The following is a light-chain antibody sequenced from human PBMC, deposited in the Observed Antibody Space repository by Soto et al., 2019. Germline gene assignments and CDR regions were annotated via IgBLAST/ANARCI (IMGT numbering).Light chain of an antibody. V-gene: IGKV3D-15*01. CDR1: QSVGSTF. J-gene: IGKJ5*01. CDR3: QQYDNWPPVT. CDR2: GAS. Sequence: EIVLTQSPGTLSVSPGERATLSCRASQSVGSTFLAWYRQDPGQAPRLVIYGASTKAAGTPGRFTGSGSGTDFTLTISSLQSEDFAIYYCQQYDNWPPVTFGQGTRLEIK.